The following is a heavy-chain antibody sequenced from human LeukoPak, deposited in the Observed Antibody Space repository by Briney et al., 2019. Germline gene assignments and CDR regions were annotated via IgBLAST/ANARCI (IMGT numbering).Heavy chain of an antibody. CDR1: GGSISSSNW. J-gene: IGHJ6*02. Sequence: SGTLSLTCAVSGGSISSSNWWSWIRQRPRKGLKWIGYIYHSGSTYYNPSLKSRVTISVDRSKNQFSLKLSSVTAADTAVYYCARDKSHCSGGSCYYYGMDVWGQGTTVTVSS. CDR3: ARDKSHCSGGSCYYYGMDV. D-gene: IGHD2-15*01. CDR2: IYHSGST. V-gene: IGHV4-4*02.